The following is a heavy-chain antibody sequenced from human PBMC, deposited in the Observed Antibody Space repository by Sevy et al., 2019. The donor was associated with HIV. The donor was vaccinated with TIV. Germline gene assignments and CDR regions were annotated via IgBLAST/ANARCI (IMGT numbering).Heavy chain of an antibody. J-gene: IGHJ5*02. Sequence: VSVKVSCKASGYTFTGYYMHWVRQAPGQGLERMGWINPNSGGTNYAQKFQGRVTMTRDTSISTAYMELSRLRSDDTAVYYCARFWERITIFGVVIRDRDWFDPWGQGTLVTVSS. CDR1: GYTFTGYY. CDR3: ARFWERITIFGVVIRDRDWFDP. D-gene: IGHD3-3*01. V-gene: IGHV1-2*02. CDR2: INPNSGGT.